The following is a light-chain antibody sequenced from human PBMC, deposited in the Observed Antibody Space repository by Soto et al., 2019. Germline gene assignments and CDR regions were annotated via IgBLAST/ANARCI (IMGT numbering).Light chain of an antibody. CDR1: SSNIGTNY. CDR3: AAWDDSLNAFYV. CDR2: RNN. J-gene: IGLJ1*01. Sequence: QAVVTQPPSASGTPGQGVTISCSGSSSNIGTNYVYWYQHPPGAAPRLLIYRNNQRPSGVPVRFSASRSGTSASLAISGLRSEDEADYYCAAWDDSLNAFYVFGTGTKVTVL. V-gene: IGLV1-47*01.